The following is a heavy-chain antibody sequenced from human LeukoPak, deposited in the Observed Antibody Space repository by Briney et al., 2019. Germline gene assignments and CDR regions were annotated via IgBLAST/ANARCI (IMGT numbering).Heavy chain of an antibody. CDR1: GYTFTSYD. D-gene: IGHD3-10*01. V-gene: IGHV1-8*01. J-gene: IGHJ5*02. CDR3: ARVPRRGDRFDP. Sequence: ASVKVSCKASGYTFTSYDINWVRQATGQGLEWMGWMNPNNGNTGCAQRFQGRVTMTRNTSISTAYMELSSLKSEDTAVYYCARVPRRGDRFDPWGQGTLVTVSS. CDR2: MNPNNGNT.